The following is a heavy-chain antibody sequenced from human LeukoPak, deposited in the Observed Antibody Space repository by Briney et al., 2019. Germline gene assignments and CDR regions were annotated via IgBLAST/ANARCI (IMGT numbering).Heavy chain of an antibody. J-gene: IGHJ4*02. Sequence: MHGESLKISCKGSGYSFTNYWIGWVRQMPGKGLEWMRIIYPDDSDTRYSPSFQGQVTISADKSISTAYLQWSSLKASDTATYYCARHVVDYNNSSLDCWGQGTLVTVSS. CDR3: ARHVVDYNNSSLDC. V-gene: IGHV5-51*01. CDR2: IYPDDSDT. D-gene: IGHD6-6*01. CDR1: GYSFTNYW.